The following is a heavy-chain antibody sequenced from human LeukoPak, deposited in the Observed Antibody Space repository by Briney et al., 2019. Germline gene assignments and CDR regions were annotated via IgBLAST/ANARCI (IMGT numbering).Heavy chain of an antibody. D-gene: IGHD3-3*01. CDR1: GFTFSSYD. V-gene: IGHV3-13*01. CDR3: ARVFSPTLGFWSGYYDY. J-gene: IGHJ4*02. CDR2: IGTAGDT. Sequence: PGVSLRRSCAASGFTFSSYDMHWVRQATGKGLEWVSAIGTAGDTYYPGSVKDRFTISRENAKNSLYLQMNSLRAEDTAVYYCARVFSPTLGFWSGYYDYWGQGTLVTVSS.